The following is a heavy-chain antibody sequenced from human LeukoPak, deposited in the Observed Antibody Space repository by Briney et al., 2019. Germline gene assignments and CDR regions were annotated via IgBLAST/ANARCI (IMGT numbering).Heavy chain of an antibody. CDR2: IHSSGYT. V-gene: IGHV4-4*09. Sequence: SETLSLTCTVSGGSISSYYWSWIRQPPGQGLEWIAYIHSSGYTNYNPSLKSRVTISVDTSKNQFSLKVTSVTAADTAVYYCAKRQGPNSGSYDYFDPWGQGTMVTVSS. J-gene: IGHJ5*02. CDR1: GGSISSYY. D-gene: IGHD1-26*01. CDR3: AKRQGPNSGSYDYFDP.